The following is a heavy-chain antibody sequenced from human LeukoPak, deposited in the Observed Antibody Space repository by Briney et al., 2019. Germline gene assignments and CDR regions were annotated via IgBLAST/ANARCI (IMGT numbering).Heavy chain of an antibody. CDR2: INHSGST. J-gene: IGHJ4*02. CDR1: GGSFSGYY. Sequence: SETLSLTCAVYGGSFSGYYWSWIRQPPGKGLEWIGEINHSGSTNYNPSLKSRVTISVDTSKNQFSLKLSSVTAADTAVYYCARALVDIGSDYWGQGTLVTVSS. CDR3: ARALVDIGSDY. V-gene: IGHV4-34*01.